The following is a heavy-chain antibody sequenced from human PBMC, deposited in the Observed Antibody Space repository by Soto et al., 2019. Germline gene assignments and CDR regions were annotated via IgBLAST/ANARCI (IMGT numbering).Heavy chain of an antibody. CDR2: IYYSGST. CDR3: ARGLNVYYSDY. Sequence: SETLSLTCTVSGGSVSSGSYYWSWIRQPPGKGLEWIGYIYYSGSTNYNPSLKSRVTISVDTSKNQFSLKLSSVTAEDTAVYYCARGLNVYYSDYWGQGTLVTVSS. J-gene: IGHJ4*02. CDR1: GGSVSSGSYY. D-gene: IGHD3-16*01. V-gene: IGHV4-61*01.